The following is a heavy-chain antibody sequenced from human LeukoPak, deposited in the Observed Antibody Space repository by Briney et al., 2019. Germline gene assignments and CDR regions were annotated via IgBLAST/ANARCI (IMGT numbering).Heavy chain of an antibody. J-gene: IGHJ4*02. CDR1: GGSISSSSYY. V-gene: IGHV4-39*01. CDR2: IYYSGST. Sequence: SETLSLTCTVSGGSISSSSYYWGRIRQPPGKGLEWIGSIYYSGSTYYNPSLKSRVTISVDTSKNQFSLKLSSVTAADTAVYYCARMYYYDSSGPTALDYWGQGTLVTVSS. CDR3: ARMYYYDSSGPTALDY. D-gene: IGHD3-22*01.